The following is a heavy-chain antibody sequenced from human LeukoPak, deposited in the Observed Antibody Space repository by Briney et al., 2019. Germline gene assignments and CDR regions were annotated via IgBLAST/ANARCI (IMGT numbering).Heavy chain of an antibody. CDR3: VRKGGPLGPPFDN. V-gene: IGHV3-30*02. D-gene: IGHD7-27*01. J-gene: IGHJ4*02. Sequence: GGSLRLSCAASGFTFSSYGMHWVRQAPGKGLEWVAFIRYDGSNKYYADSVKGRFTISRDNATNSLYLQMNSLRAEDTAVYYCVRKGGPLGPPFDNWGQGTLVTVSS. CDR2: IRYDGSNK. CDR1: GFTFSSYG.